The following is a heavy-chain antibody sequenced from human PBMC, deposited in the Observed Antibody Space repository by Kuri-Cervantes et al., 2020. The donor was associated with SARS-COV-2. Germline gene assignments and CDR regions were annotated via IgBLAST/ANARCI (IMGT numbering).Heavy chain of an antibody. CDR1: GFTVSSNY. CDR2: IYSGGST. V-gene: IGHV3-66*01. Sequence: GGSLRLSCAASGFTVSSNYMSWVRQAPGKGLEWVSVIYSGGSTYYADSVKGRFTISRDNSKNTLYLQMNSLRAEDTAVYYCARAAVALIKYYYYYYMDVWGKGTTVTVSS. D-gene: IGHD6-19*01. CDR3: ARAAVALIKYYYYYYMDV. J-gene: IGHJ6*03.